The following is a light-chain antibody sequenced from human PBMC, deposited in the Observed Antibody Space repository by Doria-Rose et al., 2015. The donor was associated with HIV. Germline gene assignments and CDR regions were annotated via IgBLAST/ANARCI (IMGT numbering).Light chain of an antibody. CDR2: DGS. Sequence: ETIFTQSPGTLPLSPGERATLSCRASQGFSSTYLAWYQQKPGQAPSLLIYDGSTRATGIPDRFSASGSGTDFTLTINRLEPEDFALYYCHQYGTSWTFGQGTKVEI. CDR1: QGFSSTY. CDR3: HQYGTSWT. V-gene: IGKV3-20*01. J-gene: IGKJ1*01.